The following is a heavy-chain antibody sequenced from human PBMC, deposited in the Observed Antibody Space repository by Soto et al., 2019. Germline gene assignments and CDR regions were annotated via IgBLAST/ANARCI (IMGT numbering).Heavy chain of an antibody. CDR3: ARDRLRLGELSLIGYFDY. CDR1: GFTFTSYA. CDR2: ISYDGTNE. V-gene: IGHV3-30*15. Sequence: QVQLVESGGSVVQPGRSLRLSCEASGFTFTSYAMHWVRQAPGKGPEWVAVISYDGTNEYYADSVKARFTISRDNSKNTLFLQMSSLRVEDTAVYYCARDRLRLGELSLIGYFDYWGQGTLVTVSS. J-gene: IGHJ4*02. D-gene: IGHD3-16*02.